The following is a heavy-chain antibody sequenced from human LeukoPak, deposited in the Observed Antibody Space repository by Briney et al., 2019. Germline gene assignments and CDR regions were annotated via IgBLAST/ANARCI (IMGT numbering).Heavy chain of an antibody. CDR2: FDPEDGET. V-gene: IGHV1-24*01. D-gene: IGHD6-13*01. Sequence: ASVKVSCKVSGYTLTELSMHWVRQAPGKGREWMGGFDPEDGETIYAQKFQGRVTMTEDTSTDTAYMELSSLRSEDTAVYYCAALLAAAGLNIDWFDPWGQGTLVTVSS. J-gene: IGHJ5*02. CDR1: GYTLTELS. CDR3: AALLAAAGLNIDWFDP.